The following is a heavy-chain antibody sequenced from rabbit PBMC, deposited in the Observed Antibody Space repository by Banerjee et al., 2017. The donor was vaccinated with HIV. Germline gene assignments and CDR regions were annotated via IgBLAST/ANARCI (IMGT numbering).Heavy chain of an antibody. Sequence: QEQLEESGGDLVKPGASLTLTCTASGFSFSSSYWICWVRQAPGKGLEWIGCINPTTGVTAYTSWAKGRFTIAKTSSTTVTLQMTSLTVADTATYFCAGGYKLWGPGTLVTVS. CDR1: GFSFSSSYW. CDR3: AGGYKL. CDR2: INPTTGVT. J-gene: IGHJ4*01. V-gene: IGHV1S45*01.